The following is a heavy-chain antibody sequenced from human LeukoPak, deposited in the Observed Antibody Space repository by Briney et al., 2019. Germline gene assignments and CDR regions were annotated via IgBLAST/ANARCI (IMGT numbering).Heavy chain of an antibody. CDR1: GFTFSSYG. V-gene: IGHV3-30*03. D-gene: IGHD6-19*01. CDR3: AREATLLRKQWLAY. CDR2: ISYDGSNK. J-gene: IGHJ4*02. Sequence: PGRSLRLSCAASGFTFSSYGMHWVRQAPGKGLEWVAVISYDGSNKYYADSVKGRFTISRDNSKNTLYLQMNSLRAEDTAVYYCAREATLLRKQWLAYWGQGSLVTVSS.